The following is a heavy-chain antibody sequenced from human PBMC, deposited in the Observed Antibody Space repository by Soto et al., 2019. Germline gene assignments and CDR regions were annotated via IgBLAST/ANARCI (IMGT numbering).Heavy chain of an antibody. CDR2: FSGSGGST. V-gene: IGHV3-23*01. CDR1: GFIFSSYV. J-gene: IGHJ2*01. D-gene: IGHD2-2*03. CDR3: AKAAGYCIGTSCYCYFDL. Sequence: EVQLLESGGGLVQPGGSLRLSCAASGFIFSSYVMTWVRQAPGKGLEWVSLFSGSGGSTYYAASVKGRFTISRDNSKNTLYLQVSSLSVEDTSVYYCAKAAGYCIGTSCYCYFDLWGRGTLVTVSS.